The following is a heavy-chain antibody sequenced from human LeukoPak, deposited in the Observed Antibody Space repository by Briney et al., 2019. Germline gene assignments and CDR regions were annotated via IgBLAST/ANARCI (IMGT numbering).Heavy chain of an antibody. V-gene: IGHV4-61*01. Sequence: SETLSLTCTVSGGSVSSGSYYWSWIRQPPGKGLEWIGYIYYSGSTNYNPSLKSRVTISVDTSKNQFSLKLSSVTAADTAVYYCARGRAAGYFDYWGQGTLVTASS. CDR1: GGSVSSGSYY. CDR2: IYYSGST. J-gene: IGHJ4*02. CDR3: ARGRAAGYFDY. D-gene: IGHD6-13*01.